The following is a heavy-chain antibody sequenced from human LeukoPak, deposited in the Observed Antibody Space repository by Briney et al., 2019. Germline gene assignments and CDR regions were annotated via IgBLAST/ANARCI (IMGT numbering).Heavy chain of an antibody. CDR3: SRDGPSGSNMASDY. J-gene: IGHJ4*02. D-gene: IGHD1-26*01. CDR2: ILPNSGGT. Sequence: GDSVKVSRKASGYTFSGHHMHWVRQAPGQGLEWMGWILPNSGGTHYGQKFQGRVTMTGDTSINTAYIELTRLTSDDTAVYYCSRDGPSGSNMASDYWGQGTLVTVSS. V-gene: IGHV1-2*02. CDR1: GYTFSGHH.